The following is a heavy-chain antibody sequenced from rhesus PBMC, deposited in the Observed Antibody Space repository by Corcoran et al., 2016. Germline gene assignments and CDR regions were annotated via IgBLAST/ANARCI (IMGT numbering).Heavy chain of an antibody. D-gene: IGHD6-13*01. CDR3: ARVRAAVYYFDY. CDR1: GGSISGGYY. CDR2: IYGNSAST. J-gene: IGHJ4*01. V-gene: IGHV4S7*01. Sequence: QVQLQESGPGLVKPSETLSLTCAVSGGSISGGYYWGWSRKHQGKGLEWIGNIYGNSASTTSNPSLKSRVTISKDTSKNQFSLKLSAVTAADTAVYYCARVRAAVYYFDYWGQGVLVTVSS.